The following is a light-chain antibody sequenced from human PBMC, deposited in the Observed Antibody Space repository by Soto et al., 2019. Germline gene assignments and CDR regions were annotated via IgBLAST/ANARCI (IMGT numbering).Light chain of an antibody. CDR1: SRDVGGYNY. Sequence: QSALTQPASVSGSPGQSITISCTGTSRDVGGYNYVSWYQQHPGKAPKLMIYEVSNRPSGVSNRFSGPKSGNTASLTISGLQAEDEADYYCSSYTSSSTVVFGGGTKLTVL. CDR2: EVS. J-gene: IGLJ2*01. CDR3: SSYTSSSTVV. V-gene: IGLV2-14*01.